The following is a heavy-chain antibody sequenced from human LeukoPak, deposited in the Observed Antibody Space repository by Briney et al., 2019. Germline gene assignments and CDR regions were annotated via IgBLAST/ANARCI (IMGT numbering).Heavy chain of an antibody. CDR2: IYTSGST. J-gene: IGHJ6*03. D-gene: IGHD2-2*01. CDR3: ASGPYHCSSTSCYSHPLSYYYYYMDV. V-gene: IGHV4-4*09. CDR1: GGSISSYY. Sequence: SETLSLTCTVSGGSISSYYWSWIRQPPGKGLEWIGYIYTSGSTNYNPSLKSRVTISVDTSKNQFSLKLSSVTAADTAVYYCASGPYHCSSTSCYSHPLSYYYYYMDVWGKGTTVTVSS.